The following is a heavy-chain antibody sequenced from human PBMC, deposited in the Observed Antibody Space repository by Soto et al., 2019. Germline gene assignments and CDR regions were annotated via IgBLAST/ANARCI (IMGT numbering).Heavy chain of an antibody. CDR2: TYYSATS. CDR3: ARGGMEWLRFAYYYYYYMDV. Sequence: PSETLSLTRRDSGRSVSSSNFYRGRIRQPPGNAQAWPGHTYYSATSNYNPSRQSRVTISVDTSKNQFSLKLSSVTAADTAVYYCARGGMEWLRFAYYYYYYMDVWGKGTTVTVSS. D-gene: IGHD5-12*01. V-gene: IGHV4-39*07. CDR1: GRSVSSSNFY. J-gene: IGHJ6*03.